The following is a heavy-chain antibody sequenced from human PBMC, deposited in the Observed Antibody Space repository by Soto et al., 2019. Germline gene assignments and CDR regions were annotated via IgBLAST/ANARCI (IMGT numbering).Heavy chain of an antibody. J-gene: IGHJ3*01. D-gene: IGHD2-15*01. Sequence: QAQLQESGPGLVRPSGTLSLTCTVSRFSVTNNKYLNWVRQSPGNALVWIGESYHSVATYYNPSLSGRASISMDKSKNQISLNLTSVTAADTAVYYCARDSRYCTDGGCSIMRDAFDVWCQGTLVTVSS. CDR1: RFSVTNNKY. V-gene: IGHV4-4*02. CDR2: SYHSVAT. CDR3: ARDSRYCTDGGCSIMRDAFDV.